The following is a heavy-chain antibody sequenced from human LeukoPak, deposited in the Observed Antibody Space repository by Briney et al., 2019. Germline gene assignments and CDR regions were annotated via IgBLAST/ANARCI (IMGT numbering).Heavy chain of an antibody. V-gene: IGHV3-48*01. CDR2: ISSSSNTI. Sequence: GGSLRLSCAASGFTFSSYTMKWVRQAPGKGLEWVSYISSSSNTIYYADSVKGRFTISRDNAKNSLYLQMNSLRADDTAVYYCARASGSSSGGWVYYCYMDVWGKGTTVTVSS. J-gene: IGHJ6*03. D-gene: IGHD6-6*01. CDR3: ARASGSSSGGWVYYCYMDV. CDR1: GFTFSSYT.